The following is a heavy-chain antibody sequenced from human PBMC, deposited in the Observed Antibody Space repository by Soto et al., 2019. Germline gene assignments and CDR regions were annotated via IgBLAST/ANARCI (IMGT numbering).Heavy chain of an antibody. CDR3: ARGRTAALIETRLFRVLFDL. Sequence: QVQLQQWGAGLLKPSETLSLTCAVSGGSLGGFHWSWIRQPPGKGLEWIGEISRSGSTNYDPSLKSAVTVSMDTSRNQVSLNLSSVTDADTAVYYCARGRTAALIETRLFRVLFDLWGHGNLVIVSS. CDR1: GGSLGGFH. J-gene: IGHJ4*01. V-gene: IGHV4-34*01. D-gene: IGHD3-10*01. CDR2: ISRSGST.